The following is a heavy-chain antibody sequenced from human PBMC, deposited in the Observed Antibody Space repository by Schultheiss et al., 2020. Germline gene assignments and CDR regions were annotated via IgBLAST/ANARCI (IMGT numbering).Heavy chain of an antibody. CDR2: IDWDDDK. D-gene: IGHD6-19*01. J-gene: IGHJ4*02. CDR3: AHETYSSAWYDY. Sequence: SGPTLVKPTQTLTLTCTFSGFSLSTSGMCVSWIRQPPGKALEWLARIDWDDDKYYSTSLKTRLTISKDTSKNQVVLTMTNMDPVDTATYYCAHETYSSAWYDYWGQGTLVTVSS. V-gene: IGHV2-70*12. CDR1: GFSLSTSGMC.